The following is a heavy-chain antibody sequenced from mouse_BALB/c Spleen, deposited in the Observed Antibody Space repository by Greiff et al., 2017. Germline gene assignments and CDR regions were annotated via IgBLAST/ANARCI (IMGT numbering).Heavy chain of an antibody. V-gene: IGHV1S81*02. D-gene: IGHD3-3*01. J-gene: IGHJ1*01. CDR2: INPSNGGT. CDR3: TRGTSHFDV. CDR1: GYTFTSYY. Sequence: VKVVESGAELVKPGASVKLSCKASGYTFTSYYMYWVKQRPGQGLEWIGEINPSNGGTNFNEKFKSKATLTVDKSSSTAYMQLSSLTSEDSAVYYCTRGTSHFDVWGAGTTVTVSS.